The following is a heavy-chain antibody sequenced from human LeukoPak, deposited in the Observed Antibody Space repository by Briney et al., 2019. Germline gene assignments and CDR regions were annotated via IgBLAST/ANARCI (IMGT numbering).Heavy chain of an antibody. J-gene: IGHJ4*02. CDR3: VRAIGSNTL. CDR2: INQDGSER. D-gene: IGHD4-23*01. V-gene: IGHV3-7*01. CDR1: GFTFTTYW. Sequence: QSGGSLRLSCAASGFTFTTYWMSWVRQAPGKVLEWVANINQDGSERYCVDSVKGRFTISRDNAKNSLYLQMNSLRAEDTAVYFCVRAIGSNTLWGQGTLVTVSS.